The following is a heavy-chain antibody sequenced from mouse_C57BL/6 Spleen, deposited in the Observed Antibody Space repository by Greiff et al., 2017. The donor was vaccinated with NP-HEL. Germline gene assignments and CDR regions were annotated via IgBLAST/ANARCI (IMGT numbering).Heavy chain of an antibody. CDR3: VRDRGSGQSGYFDV. Sequence: EVHLVESGGGLVQPKGSLKLSCAASGFTFNTYAMHWVRQAPGKGLEWVARIRSKSSNYATYYADSVKDRFTISRDDSQSMLYLQMNNLKTEDTAMYYCVRDRGSGQSGYFDVWGTGTTVTVSS. CDR1: GFTFNTYA. D-gene: IGHD1-1*01. J-gene: IGHJ1*03. V-gene: IGHV10-3*01. CDR2: IRSKSSNYAT.